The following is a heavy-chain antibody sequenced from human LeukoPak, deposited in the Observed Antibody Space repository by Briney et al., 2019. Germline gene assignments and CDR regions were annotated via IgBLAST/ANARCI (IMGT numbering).Heavy chain of an antibody. CDR2: IFYSGIT. CDR1: GGSISSYY. V-gene: IGHV4-59*01. Sequence: SETLSLTCTVSGGSISSYYWSWIRQPPGKGLEWIGYIFYSGITNYSPSLKSRVTISVDTSKNQFSLKLSSVTAADTAVYYCARVLPRRAFDIWGQGTMVTVSS. J-gene: IGHJ3*02. CDR3: ARVLPRRAFDI.